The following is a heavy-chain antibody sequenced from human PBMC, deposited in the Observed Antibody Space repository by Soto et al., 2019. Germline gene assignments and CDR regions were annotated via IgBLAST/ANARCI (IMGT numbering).Heavy chain of an antibody. Sequence: QVQLVESGGGVVQPGTSLRLSCKASGFIFRDYLIHWVRQAPGKGLEWLAVLSFDGTAEFYADSTRGRFTISRDIPKSTTYLVMTNVRREDTAMYYCARVATRLQSMEVLEYWGQGTLVTVPS. J-gene: IGHJ4*02. D-gene: IGHD2-21*02. CDR1: GFIFRDYL. CDR2: LSFDGTAE. CDR3: ARVATRLQSMEVLEY. V-gene: IGHV3-30*03.